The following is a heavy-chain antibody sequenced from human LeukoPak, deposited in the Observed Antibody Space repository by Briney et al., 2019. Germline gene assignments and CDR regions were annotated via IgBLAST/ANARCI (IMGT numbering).Heavy chain of an antibody. CDR1: GGTFSSYA. V-gene: IGHV1-69*04. Sequence: SVKVSCKASGGTFSSYAISWVRQAPGQGLEWMGRIIPIFGIANYAQKFQGRVTITADKSTSTAYMELSSLRSEDTAVYYSARAGSSSWLGVDYWGQGTLVTVSS. D-gene: IGHD6-13*01. CDR2: IIPIFGIA. J-gene: IGHJ4*02. CDR3: ARAGSSSWLGVDY.